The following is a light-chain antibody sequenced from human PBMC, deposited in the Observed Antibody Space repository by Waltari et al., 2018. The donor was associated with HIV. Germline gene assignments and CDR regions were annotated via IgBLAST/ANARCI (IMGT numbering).Light chain of an antibody. J-gene: IGLJ2*01. CDR3: SSYTSSGPRYVL. Sequence: QSALTQPASVSGSPGQSITISCTGTSGDVGGYNFVSWYQKHPGKAPKLITYNVNSRPSGVSIRFSGSRTANTASLTISGLQAEDEADYFCSSYTSSGPRYVLFGGGTRLTVL. CDR1: SGDVGGYNF. V-gene: IGLV2-14*03. CDR2: NVN.